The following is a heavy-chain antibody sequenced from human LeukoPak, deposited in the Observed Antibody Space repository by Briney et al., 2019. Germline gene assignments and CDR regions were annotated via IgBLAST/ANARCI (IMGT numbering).Heavy chain of an antibody. V-gene: IGHV3-23*01. CDR2: LSEAGDTT. CDR1: GFSFSDHA. D-gene: IGHD6-19*01. Sequence: GGSLRLSCAASGFSFSDHAMNWVRQAPGKGLEWVSSLSEAGDTTDYADSVKGRSTISRDNSKNTLYLQMNSLRPDDTAVYYCAKQWLVGIWGQGTLVTVSS. CDR3: AKQWLVGI. J-gene: IGHJ4*02.